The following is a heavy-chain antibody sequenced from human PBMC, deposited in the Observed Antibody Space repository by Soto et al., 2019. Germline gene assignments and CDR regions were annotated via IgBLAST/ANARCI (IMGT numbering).Heavy chain of an antibody. D-gene: IGHD2-15*01. J-gene: IGHJ5*02. CDR3: ASQRYCSGGSCYHYVNWFDP. Sequence: LQLQESGPGLVKPSETVSVTCSVSGGSIRTSGYYWGWIRQPPGKGLEWIGSIYYGGSTYENPSLKSRVTISVDTSTNQFSLRLSSVTAADTAVYYCASQRYCSGGSCYHYVNWFDPWGQGTLVTVSS. V-gene: IGHV4-39*01. CDR2: IYYGGST. CDR1: GGSIRTSGYY.